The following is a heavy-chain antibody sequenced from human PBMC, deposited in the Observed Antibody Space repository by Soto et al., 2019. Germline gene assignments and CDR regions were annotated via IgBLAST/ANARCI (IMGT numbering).Heavy chain of an antibody. V-gene: IGHV3-33*01. CDR2: IWYDGSNK. J-gene: IGHJ5*02. CDR3: AREYCCPTVSRNSWFDP. CDR1: GFTFSSYG. D-gene: IGHD2-21*01. Sequence: QVQLVESGGGVVQPGRSLRLSCAASGFTFSSYGMHWVRQAPGKGLVWVAVIWYDGSNKYYADSVKGRFTISRDNSKNTQYLQKNRHIAVGRAGYDGAREYCCPTVSRNSWFDPWGQGTLVTVSS.